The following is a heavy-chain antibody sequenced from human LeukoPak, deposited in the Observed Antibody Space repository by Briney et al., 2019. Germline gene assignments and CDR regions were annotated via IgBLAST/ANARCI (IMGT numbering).Heavy chain of an antibody. CDR1: GGSISSYY. CDR2: IYYSGST. CDR3: ARDVGYYCSSTSCYTANWFDP. J-gene: IGHJ5*02. V-gene: IGHV4-59*01. D-gene: IGHD2-2*02. Sequence: SETLSLTCTVSGGSISSYYWSWIRQPPGKGLEWIGYIYYSGSTNYNPSLKSRVTISVDTSKNQFSLKLSSVTAADTAVYYCARDVGYYCSSTSCYTANWFDPWGQGTLVTVSS.